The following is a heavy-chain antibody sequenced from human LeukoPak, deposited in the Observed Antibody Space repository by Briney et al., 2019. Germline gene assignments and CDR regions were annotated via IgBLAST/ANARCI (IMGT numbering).Heavy chain of an antibody. Sequence: SETLSLTCTVSGGSISSYYWSWIRQPPGKGLEWIGSINYSGSTNYNSSLKSRVIISVDTSKNQFSLKLSSVSAADTAVYYCARVNDYVWGRYRSHYFGSWGQGTLVTVSS. V-gene: IGHV4-59*13. J-gene: IGHJ4*02. D-gene: IGHD3-16*02. CDR3: ARVNDYVWGRYRSHYFGS. CDR2: INYSGST. CDR1: GGSISSYY.